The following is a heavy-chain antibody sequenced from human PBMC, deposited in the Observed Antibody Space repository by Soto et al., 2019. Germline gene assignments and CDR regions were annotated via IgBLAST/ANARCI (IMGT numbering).Heavy chain of an antibody. D-gene: IGHD5-12*01. CDR1: GGSFSGYY. CDR2: INHSGST. V-gene: IGHV4-34*01. J-gene: IGHJ4*02. CDR3: ARAFRDGYNLYYFDY. Sequence: SETLSLTCAVYGGSFSGYYWSWIRQPPGKGLEWIGEINHSGSTNYNPSLKSRVTISVDTSKNQFSLKLSSVTAADTAVYYCARAFRDGYNLYYFDYWGQGTLVTVSS.